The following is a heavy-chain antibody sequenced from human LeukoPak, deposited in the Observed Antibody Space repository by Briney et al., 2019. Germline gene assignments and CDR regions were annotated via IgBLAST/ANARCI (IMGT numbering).Heavy chain of an antibody. V-gene: IGHV3-23*01. CDR1: GFTFSSYA. CDR2: ISGSGGST. J-gene: IGHJ4*02. CDR3: ARGLRLGELSSPHFDC. D-gene: IGHD3-16*02. Sequence: GGSLRLSCAASGFTFSSYAMSWVRQAPGKGLEWVSAISGSGGSTYYADSVKGRFTISRDNSKNTLYLQLNSLRAEDTAVYYCARGLRLGELSSPHFDCWGQGTQVTVSS.